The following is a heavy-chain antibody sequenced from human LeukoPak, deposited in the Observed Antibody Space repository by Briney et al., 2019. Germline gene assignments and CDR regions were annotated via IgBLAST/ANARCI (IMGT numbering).Heavy chain of an antibody. Sequence: GGSLRLSCAVSGFTFSTYWMSWLRQAPGKGLERVANIKLDGSEKYYVDSVKGRFTISRDNSKHSLYLQMNSLRAEDTAVYYCARDNVRLFDYWGRGTLVTVSS. V-gene: IGHV3-7*01. CDR2: IKLDGSEK. CDR1: GFTFSTYW. D-gene: IGHD6-6*01. J-gene: IGHJ4*02. CDR3: ARDNVRLFDY.